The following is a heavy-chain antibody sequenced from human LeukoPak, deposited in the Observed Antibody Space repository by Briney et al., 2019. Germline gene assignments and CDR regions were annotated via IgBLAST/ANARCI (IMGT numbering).Heavy chain of an antibody. CDR1: GFTFSSYW. CDR2: IKQDGSEK. Sequence: GGSLRLSCAAPGFTFSSYWMSWVRQAPGKGLEWVANIKQDGSEKYYLDSVKGRFTISRDNSKNSLYLQMNSLRAEDTAVYYCARDRYVGSSPYFDYWGQGTLVTVSS. V-gene: IGHV3-7*01. D-gene: IGHD6-6*01. CDR3: ARDRYVGSSPYFDY. J-gene: IGHJ4*02.